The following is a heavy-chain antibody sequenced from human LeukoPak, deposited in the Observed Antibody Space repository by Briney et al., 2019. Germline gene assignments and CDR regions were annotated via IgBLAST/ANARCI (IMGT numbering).Heavy chain of an antibody. CDR1: GFTFSSYG. CDR3: AKDRYYDSSGYFDY. CDR2: IRYDGSNK. V-gene: IGHV3-30*02. J-gene: IGHJ4*02. Sequence: GGSLRLSCAASGFTFSSYGMHWVRQAPGKGLEWVAFIRYDGSNKYYADSVKGRFTISRDNSKNTLYLQMNSLRAEDTAVYYCAKDRYYDSSGYFDYWGQGTLVTVSS. D-gene: IGHD3-22*01.